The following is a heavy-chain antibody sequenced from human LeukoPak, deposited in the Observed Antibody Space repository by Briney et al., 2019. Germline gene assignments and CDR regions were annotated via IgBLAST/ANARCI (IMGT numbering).Heavy chain of an antibody. V-gene: IGHV1-2*02. CDR2: INPNSGDT. CDR3: ARDPAGLLGWFDP. D-gene: IGHD3-10*01. J-gene: IGHJ5*02. CDR1: GYTFTGFY. Sequence: ASVKVSCKASGYTFTGFYMHWVRQAPGQGLEWMGWINPNSGDTNYVQKFQGRVTMTRDTSISTAYMELSRLRSDDTAVYYCARDPAGLLGWFDPWGQGTLVTVSS.